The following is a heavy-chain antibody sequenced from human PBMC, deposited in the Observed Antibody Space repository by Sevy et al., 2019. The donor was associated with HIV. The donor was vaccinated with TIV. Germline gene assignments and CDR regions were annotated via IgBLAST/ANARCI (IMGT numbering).Heavy chain of an antibody. CDR2: INHSGST. CDR1: GGSFSGYY. CDR3: ARGPGYCSSTSCYRAYTYKYYYYYGMDV. Sequence: SETLSLTCAVYGGSFSGYYWSWIRQPPGKGLEWIGEINHSGSTNYNPSLKSRVTISVDTSKNQFSLKLSSVTAAVTAGYYCARGPGYCSSTSCYRAYTYKYYYYYGMDVWGQGTTVTVSS. J-gene: IGHJ6*02. D-gene: IGHD2-2*02. V-gene: IGHV4-34*01.